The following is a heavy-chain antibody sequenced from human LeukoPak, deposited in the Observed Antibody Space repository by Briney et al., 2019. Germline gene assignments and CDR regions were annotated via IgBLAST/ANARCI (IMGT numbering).Heavy chain of an antibody. V-gene: IGHV4-38-2*02. CDR1: GYSISSGYY. Sequence: SETLSLTCTVSGYSISSGYYWGWIRQPPGKGLEWIGSIYHSGSTYYNPSLKSRVTISVDTSKNQFSLKLSSVTAADTAVYYCARTLVGATTNWGQETLVTVSS. CDR2: IYHSGST. J-gene: IGHJ4*02. CDR3: ARTLVGATTN. D-gene: IGHD1-26*01.